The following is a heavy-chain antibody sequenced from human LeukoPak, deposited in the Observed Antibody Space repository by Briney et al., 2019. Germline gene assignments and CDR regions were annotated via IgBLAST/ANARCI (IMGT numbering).Heavy chain of an antibody. CDR3: ARESASYDYVWGSYRYTGYFDY. D-gene: IGHD3-16*02. V-gene: IGHV3-7*01. J-gene: IGHJ4*02. Sequence: GGSLRLSCAASGFTFSSYWMSWVRQAPGKGLEWVANIKQDGSEKYYVDSVKGRFTISRDNAKNSLYLQMNSLRAEDTAVYYCARESASYDYVWGSYRYTGYFDYWGQGTLVTVSS. CDR1: GFTFSSYW. CDR2: IKQDGSEK.